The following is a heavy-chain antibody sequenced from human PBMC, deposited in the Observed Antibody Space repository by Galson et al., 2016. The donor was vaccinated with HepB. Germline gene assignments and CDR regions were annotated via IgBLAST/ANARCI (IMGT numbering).Heavy chain of an antibody. J-gene: IGHJ6*02. CDR3: AKDRGGRHLWGLHGMDV. D-gene: IGHD3-16*01. V-gene: IGHV3-74*01. CDR1: GFTFRNHQ. CDR2: IEGDGTRP. Sequence: SLRLSCAVSGFTFRNHQMHWVRQVSGKGLVWVSRIEGDGTRPIYADSVKGRFTISRDTSKNTLYLQIDSLRVEDTAVYYCAKDRGGRHLWGLHGMDVWGQGTTVTVSS.